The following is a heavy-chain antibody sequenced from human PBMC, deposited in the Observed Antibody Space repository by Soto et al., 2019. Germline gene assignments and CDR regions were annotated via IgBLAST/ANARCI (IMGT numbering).Heavy chain of an antibody. D-gene: IGHD2-15*01. CDR2: ISSSSSTI. CDR1: GFTFSSYS. V-gene: IGHV3-48*01. Sequence: EVQLVESGGGLVQPGGSLRLSCAASGFTFSSYSMNWVRQAPGKGLEWVSYISSSSSTIYYADSVKGRFTISSDNAKNSLYLQMNSLRAEDTAVYYCARKDYCSVGSCYHSNYMDVWGKGTTVTVSS. CDR3: ARKDYCSVGSCYHSNYMDV. J-gene: IGHJ6*03.